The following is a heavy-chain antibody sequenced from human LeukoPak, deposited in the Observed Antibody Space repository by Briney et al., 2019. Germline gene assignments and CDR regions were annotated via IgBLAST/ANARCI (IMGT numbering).Heavy chain of an antibody. D-gene: IGHD4-17*01. CDR3: ARSQGRLRLPPLDY. J-gene: IGHJ4*02. CDR1: GFTFSSYW. V-gene: IGHV3-30-3*01. Sequence: PGGSLRLSCVASGFTFSSYWMHWVRQAPGKGLEWVAVISYDGSNKYYADSVKGRFTISRDNSKNTLYLQMNSLRAEDTAVYYCARSQGRLRLPPLDYWGQGTLVTVSS. CDR2: ISYDGSNK.